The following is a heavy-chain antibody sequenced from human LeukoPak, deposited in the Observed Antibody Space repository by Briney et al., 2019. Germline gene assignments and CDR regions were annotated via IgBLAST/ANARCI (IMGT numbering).Heavy chain of an antibody. Sequence: PSETLSLTCAVYGGSFSGYYWSWIRQPPGKGLEWIGRIYTSGSTSYNPSLKSRVTMSVDTSKKQFSLKLSSVTAADTAVYYCARDTISGHFDYWGQGTLVTVSS. CDR2: IYTSGST. CDR3: ARDTISGHFDY. V-gene: IGHV4-4*07. D-gene: IGHD6-25*01. CDR1: GGSFSGYY. J-gene: IGHJ4*02.